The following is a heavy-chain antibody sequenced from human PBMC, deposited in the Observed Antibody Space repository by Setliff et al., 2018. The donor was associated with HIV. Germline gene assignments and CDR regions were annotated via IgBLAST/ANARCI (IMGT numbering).Heavy chain of an antibody. D-gene: IGHD6-6*01. CDR2: VYRSGST. Sequence: SETLSLTCTVSGGSINSDSHFWTWIRQPAGKALEWIGHVYRSGSTKYNPSLKSRVTMSVDTSKNEFSLKVCSVTASDTAMYYCARVPKTPIAAPYYYYMDVWGRGTTVTVSS. CDR1: GGSINSDSHF. V-gene: IGHV4-61*09. J-gene: IGHJ6*03. CDR3: ARVPKTPIAAPYYYYMDV.